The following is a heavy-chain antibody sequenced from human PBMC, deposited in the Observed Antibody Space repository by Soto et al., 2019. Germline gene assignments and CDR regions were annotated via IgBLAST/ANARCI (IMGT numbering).Heavy chain of an antibody. D-gene: IGHD3-10*01. Sequence: SETLSLTCTVSGGSISSSTYYWGWIRQPPGKGLEWIGSIYYSGNTYYNPSLKSRVTISVDTSKNQFSLKLSSVTAADTAVYYCARGLRYYGSGSYYYYYGMDVWGQGTTVTVSS. J-gene: IGHJ6*02. CDR1: GGSISSSTYY. CDR3: ARGLRYYGSGSYYYYYGMDV. CDR2: IYYSGNT. V-gene: IGHV4-39*01.